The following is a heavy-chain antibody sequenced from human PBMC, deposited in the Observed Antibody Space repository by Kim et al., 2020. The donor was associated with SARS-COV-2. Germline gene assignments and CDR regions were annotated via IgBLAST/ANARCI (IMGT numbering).Heavy chain of an antibody. V-gene: IGHV4-34*01. Sequence: SETLSLTCAVYGGSFSGYYWSWIRQPPGKGLEWIGEINHSGSTNYNPSLKSRVTISVDTSKNQFSLKLSSVTAADTAVYYCARGGGIAAAGWVDYWGQGTLVTVSS. D-gene: IGHD6-13*01. CDR2: INHSGST. CDR1: GGSFSGYY. CDR3: ARGGGIAAAGWVDY. J-gene: IGHJ4*02.